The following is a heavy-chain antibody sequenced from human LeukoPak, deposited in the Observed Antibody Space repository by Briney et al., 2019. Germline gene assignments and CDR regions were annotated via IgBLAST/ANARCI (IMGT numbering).Heavy chain of an antibody. CDR1: GGTFSSYA. V-gene: IGHV1-69*04. Sequence: ASVTVSCKASGGTFSSYAISWVRQAPGQGLEWMGRIIPILGIANYGQKFQGRVTITADKSTSTAYMELSSLRSEDTAVYYCAISYSSSLGWFDPWGQGTLVTVSS. D-gene: IGHD6-13*01. CDR2: IIPILGIA. CDR3: AISYSSSLGWFDP. J-gene: IGHJ5*02.